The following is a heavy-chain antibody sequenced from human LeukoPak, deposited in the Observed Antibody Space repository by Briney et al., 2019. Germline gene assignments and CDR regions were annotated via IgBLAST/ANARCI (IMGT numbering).Heavy chain of an antibody. CDR2: ISSSGSTI. J-gene: IGHJ5*02. CDR1: GFTFSNYY. V-gene: IGHV3-11*01. CDR3: ARTQNYYGSGSEPRFDP. Sequence: GGSLRLSCAASGFTFSNYYMSWIRQAPGKGLEWVSYISSSGSTIYYADSVKGRFTISRDNAKNSLYLQMNSLRAEDTAVYYCARTQNYYGSGSEPRFDPWGQGTLVTVSS. D-gene: IGHD3-10*01.